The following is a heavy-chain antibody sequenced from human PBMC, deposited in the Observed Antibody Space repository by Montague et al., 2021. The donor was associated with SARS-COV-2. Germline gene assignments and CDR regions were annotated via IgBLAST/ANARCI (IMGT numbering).Heavy chain of an antibody. CDR3: ARGVLSESSVGEDY. D-gene: IGHD3-22*01. J-gene: IGHJ4*02. CDR2: IKSDGSRI. CDR1: GFTFSSHW. V-gene: IGHV3-74*01. Sequence: SLRLSCAASGFTFSSHWMYWVRQAPGKGLMWVSRIKSDGSRIYYADSVKGRFTISRDNAKNMLYLQMNSLKAEDTAVYYCARGVLSESSVGEDYWGQGTLVTVSS.